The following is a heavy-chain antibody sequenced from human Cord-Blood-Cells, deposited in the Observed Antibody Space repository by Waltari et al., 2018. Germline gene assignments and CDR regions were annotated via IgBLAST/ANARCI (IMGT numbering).Heavy chain of an antibody. J-gene: IGHJ5*02. CDR2: INPNSGGT. CDR1: GYTFTGYY. D-gene: IGHD6-13*01. CDR3: AGGPTSYSSRWYQP. Sequence: QVQLVQSGAEVKKPGASVKVSCKASGYTFTGYYMHWVRQAPGQGLEWMGWINPNSGGTNYAQKFQGRVTMTRETSNSTAYMELSRPRSDDTAVYFCAGGPTSYSSRWYQPRGQGTLVTVSS. V-gene: IGHV1-2*02.